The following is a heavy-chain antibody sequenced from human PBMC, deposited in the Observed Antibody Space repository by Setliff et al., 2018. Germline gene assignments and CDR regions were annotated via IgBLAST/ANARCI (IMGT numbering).Heavy chain of an antibody. Sequence: ASVKVSCKASGGTFSGYAFSWVRQAPGEGLEWMGGITPIFETAHYAEKFQDRVTITADKSTSTVHMEVSSLTSEDTAVYFCARDSVTLGQLERRGGWHYYGMDVWGQGTTVTVSS. D-gene: IGHD1-1*01. V-gene: IGHV1-69*06. CDR1: GGTFSGYA. CDR3: ARDSVTLGQLERRGGWHYYGMDV. J-gene: IGHJ6*02. CDR2: ITPIFETA.